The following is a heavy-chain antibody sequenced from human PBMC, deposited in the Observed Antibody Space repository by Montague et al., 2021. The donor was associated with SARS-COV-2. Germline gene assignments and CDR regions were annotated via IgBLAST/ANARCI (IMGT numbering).Heavy chain of an antibody. J-gene: IGHJ4*02. CDR3: ARGGGYSYGALDY. CDR2: INHSGST. Sequence: SETLSLTCVVYGGSFSGYYWSWIRQPPGKGLEWIGEINHSGSTNYKPSLKSRVTISVDTSKKQFSLWLNSVTAADTAVYYCARGGGYSYGALDYWGQGTLVTVSS. V-gene: IGHV4-34*01. CDR1: GGSFSGYY. D-gene: IGHD5-18*01.